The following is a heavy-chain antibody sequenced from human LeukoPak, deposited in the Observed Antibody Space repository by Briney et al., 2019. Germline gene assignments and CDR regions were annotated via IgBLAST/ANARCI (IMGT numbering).Heavy chain of an antibody. V-gene: IGHV1-18*01. CDR2: ISAYNGNT. D-gene: IGHD6-13*01. CDR3: ARGIYYFDY. Sequence: GASVKVSCKASGYTFTSYGISWVRQAPGQGLEWMGWISAYNGNTKYSQKFQGRVTITRDTSASTAYMELSSLRSEDTAVYYCARGIYYFDYWGQGTLVTVSS. CDR1: GYTFTSYG. J-gene: IGHJ4*02.